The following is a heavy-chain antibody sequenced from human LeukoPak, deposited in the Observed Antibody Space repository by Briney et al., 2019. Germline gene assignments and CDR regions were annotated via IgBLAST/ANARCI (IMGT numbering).Heavy chain of an antibody. J-gene: IGHJ4*02. D-gene: IGHD4-23*01. CDR2: IIPIFGTA. V-gene: IGHV1-69*15. CDR1: GGTFSSYA. Sequence: SVKVSCNASGGTFSSYAISWGRQAPGQGLEWMGRIIPIFGTAIYAQKFQGRVTITPDESTITASTELSRLRSEDTAVYYCATPMGDDGGNSPFDYWGQGTLVTVSS. CDR3: ATPMGDDGGNSPFDY.